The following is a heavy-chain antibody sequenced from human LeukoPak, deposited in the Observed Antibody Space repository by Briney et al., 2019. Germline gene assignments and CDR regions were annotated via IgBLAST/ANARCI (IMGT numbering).Heavy chain of an antibody. V-gene: IGHV3-23*01. D-gene: IGHD6-19*01. CDR3: AKAGSGWYGDSPSES. Sequence: GGSLRLSCAASGFSFSSCAMSWVRQAPGKGLEWVSGISGSGDSTDYANSVKGRFSISRDNSNNTLYLQINGLRAEDTAVYYCAKAGSGWYGDSPSESWGQGILVTVSS. CDR1: GFSFSSCA. CDR2: ISGSGDST. J-gene: IGHJ5*02.